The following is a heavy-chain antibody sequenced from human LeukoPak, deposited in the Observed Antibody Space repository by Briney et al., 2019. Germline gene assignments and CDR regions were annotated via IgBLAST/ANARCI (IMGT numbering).Heavy chain of an antibody. Sequence: PGGSLRLSCAASGFTFSSYSMNWVRQAPGKGLEWVSSISSSSSYIYYADSVKGRFTISRDNAKNSLYLQMNGLRAEDTAVYYCARGFCSSTSCYAFDIWGQGTMVTVSS. D-gene: IGHD2-2*01. J-gene: IGHJ3*02. CDR3: ARGFCSSTSCYAFDI. CDR1: GFTFSSYS. CDR2: ISSSSSYI. V-gene: IGHV3-21*01.